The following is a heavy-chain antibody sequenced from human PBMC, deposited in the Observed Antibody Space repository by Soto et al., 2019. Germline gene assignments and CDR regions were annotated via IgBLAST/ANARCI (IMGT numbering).Heavy chain of an antibody. J-gene: IGHJ4*02. D-gene: IGHD3-10*01. V-gene: IGHV3-74*01. CDR1: GFTFSGYW. Sequence: GGSLRLSCAASGFTFSGYWMHWVRQPPGKGLVWVSRINGDGSSTAYVDTARGRFTISRDNTKNTVYLQMNSLRAEDTAVYYCARGGEAALIDFWGQGTLVTVSS. CDR2: INGDGSST. CDR3: ARGGEAALIDF.